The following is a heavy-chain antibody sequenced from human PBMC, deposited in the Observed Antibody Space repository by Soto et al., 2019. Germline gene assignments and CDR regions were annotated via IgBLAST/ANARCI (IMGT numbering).Heavy chain of an antibody. Sequence: QVQLVESGGGVVQPGRSLRLSCAASGFTFSSYAMHWVRQAPGKGLEWVAVISYDGSNKYYADSVKGRFTISRDNSKNSLYLKMNSLRAEHTAVYYCARVHSEGKGIGMDVWGQGTTVTVSS. CDR3: ARVHSEGKGIGMDV. CDR1: GFTFSSYA. CDR2: ISYDGSNK. V-gene: IGHV3-30-3*01. D-gene: IGHD4-4*01. J-gene: IGHJ6*02.